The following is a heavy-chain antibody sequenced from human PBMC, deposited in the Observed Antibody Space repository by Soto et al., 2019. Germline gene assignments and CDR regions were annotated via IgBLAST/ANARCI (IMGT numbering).Heavy chain of an antibody. CDR3: AKGPHYGSSGYYLPFEY. D-gene: IGHD3-22*01. Sequence: GGSLRLSCAASGFTFSSYAMSWVRQAPGKGLEWVSAISGSGGSTYYADSVKGRFTISRDNSKNTLYLQMNSLRAEDTAVYYYAKGPHYGSSGYYLPFEYWGQGTLVTVSS. CDR1: GFTFSSYA. CDR2: ISGSGGST. J-gene: IGHJ4*02. V-gene: IGHV3-23*01.